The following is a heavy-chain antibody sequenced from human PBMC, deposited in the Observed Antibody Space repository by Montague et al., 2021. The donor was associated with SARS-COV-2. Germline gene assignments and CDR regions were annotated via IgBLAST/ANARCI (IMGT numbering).Heavy chain of an antibody. V-gene: IGHV4-34*01. CDR1: GGSFSGYY. Sequence: SETLSLTCAVYGGSFSGYYWSWIRQPPGKGLEWIGEINHSGSTNYNPSLRSRVTISVDTSKNQFSLKLSSVTAADTAVYYCARGSTVTHYWGQGTLVTVSS. J-gene: IGHJ4*02. D-gene: IGHD4-17*01. CDR2: INHSGST. CDR3: ARGSTVTHY.